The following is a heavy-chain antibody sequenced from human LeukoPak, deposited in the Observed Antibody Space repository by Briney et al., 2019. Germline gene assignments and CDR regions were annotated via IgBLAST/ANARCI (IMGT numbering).Heavy chain of an antibody. D-gene: IGHD6-19*01. CDR1: GYTFTGYY. Sequence: ASVKVSCKASGYTFTGYYMHWVRQAPGQGLEWMGWINPNSGCTNYAQKFQGRVTMTRDTSISTAYMELSRLRSDDTAVYYCARLPPPSIAVAGAVDWFDPWGQGTLVTVSS. V-gene: IGHV1-2*02. CDR2: INPNSGCT. J-gene: IGHJ5*02. CDR3: ARLPPPSIAVAGAVDWFDP.